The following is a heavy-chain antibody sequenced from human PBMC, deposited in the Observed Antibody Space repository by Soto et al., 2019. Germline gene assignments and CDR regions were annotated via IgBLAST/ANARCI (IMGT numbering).Heavy chain of an antibody. CDR2: ISGSGGST. CDR3: AKDGGLDCSGGSCYPLNWFDP. V-gene: IGHV3-23*01. J-gene: IGHJ5*02. D-gene: IGHD2-15*01. CDR1: GFTFSSYA. Sequence: XESLRLSCAASGFTFSSYAMSWVRQAPGKGLEWVSAISGSGGSTYYADSVKGRFTISRDNSKNTLYLQMNSLRAEDTAVYYCAKDGGLDCSGGSCYPLNWFDPWGQGTLVTVSS.